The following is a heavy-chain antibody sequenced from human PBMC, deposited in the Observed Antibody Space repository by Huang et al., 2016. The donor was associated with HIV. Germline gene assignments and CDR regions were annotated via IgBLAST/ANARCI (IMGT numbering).Heavy chain of an antibody. D-gene: IGHD1-20*01. CDR1: GFTFYTYS. CDR2: ISISDSTI. Sequence: EVQLVESGGGVVQPGGSLRLSCVASGFTFYTYSMNWVRQAPGKGLGWLSYISISDSTIYYADSVNGRFTISRDNAKNSLYLQMNSLRAEDTAVYYCARDLPGGITGVTVGLDYWGQGTLVSVSS. CDR3: ARDLPGGITGVTVGLDY. J-gene: IGHJ4*02. V-gene: IGHV3-48*01.